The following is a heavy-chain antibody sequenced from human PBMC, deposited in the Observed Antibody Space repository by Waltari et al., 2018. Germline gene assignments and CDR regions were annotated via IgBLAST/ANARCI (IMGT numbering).Heavy chain of an antibody. CDR2: IYSGGST. CDR3: AREIRGYNQLDY. J-gene: IGHJ4*02. V-gene: IGHV3-53*01. D-gene: IGHD5-18*01. Sequence: EVQLVESGGGLIQPGGSLRLSCAASGFTVSSNYLSWVRQAPGKGLEWVSVIYSGGSTYYADSVKGRFTISRDNSKNTLYLQMNSLRAEDTAVYYCAREIRGYNQLDYWGQGTLVTVSS. CDR1: GFTVSSNY.